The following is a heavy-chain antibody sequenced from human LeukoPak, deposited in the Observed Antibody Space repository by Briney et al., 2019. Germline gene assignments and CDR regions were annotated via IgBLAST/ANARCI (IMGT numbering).Heavy chain of an antibody. V-gene: IGHV4-59*01. CDR1: GGSINSDY. CDR3: ARKGTVGRDFDS. D-gene: IGHD1-7*01. Sequence: SGTLSLTCTVSGGSINSDYWSWIRQPPGKGLEWIGNIYYRGSTNYNPSLKSRVTISVDTSKKSFSLRLSSVTAADTAVYYCARKGTVGRDFDSWGQGTLVTVSS. CDR2: IYYRGST. J-gene: IGHJ4*02.